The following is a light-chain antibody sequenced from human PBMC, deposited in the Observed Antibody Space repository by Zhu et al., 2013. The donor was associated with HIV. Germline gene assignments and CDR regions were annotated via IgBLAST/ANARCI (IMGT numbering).Light chain of an antibody. J-gene: IGKJ2*01. CDR3: LKYGDSPYT. V-gene: IGKV3-20*01. CDR1: QSVSSSY. CDR2: GAS. Sequence: EIVLTQSPGTLSLSPGERVTLSCRASQSVSSSYLAWYQQKPGQAPRLLIYGASSRATGIPDRFSGSGSGTDFTLTISRLEPEDFAVYYCLKYGDSPYTFGQGTKLEIK.